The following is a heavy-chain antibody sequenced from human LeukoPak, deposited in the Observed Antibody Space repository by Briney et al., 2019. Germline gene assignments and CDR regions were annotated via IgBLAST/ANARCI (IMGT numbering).Heavy chain of an antibody. CDR2: ISSSSSYI. J-gene: IGHJ6*02. CDR1: GFTFSNYG. CDR3: ARHDFVHYYYGMDV. V-gene: IGHV3-21*01. Sequence: PGGSLRLSCVASGFTFSNYGMHWVRQAPGKGLEWVSSISSSSSYIYYADSVKGRFTISRDNAKNSLYLQMNSLRAEDTAVYYCARHDFVHYYYGMDVWGQGTTVTVSS. D-gene: IGHD2-21*02.